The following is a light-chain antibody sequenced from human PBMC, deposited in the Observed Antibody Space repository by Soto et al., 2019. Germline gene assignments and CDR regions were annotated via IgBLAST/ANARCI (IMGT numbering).Light chain of an antibody. CDR1: HNIGNY. V-gene: IGKV1-39*01. Sequence: DIQMTQSPSSLSASVGDRVTITCRASHNIGNYLNWYQQKPGKAPKVLIYATPKLHNGVPSRFSGGGSGTDFTLTISSLQPEDFAPFFCQQSYTTPTFGQGTKVEVK. J-gene: IGKJ1*01. CDR3: QQSYTTPT. CDR2: ATP.